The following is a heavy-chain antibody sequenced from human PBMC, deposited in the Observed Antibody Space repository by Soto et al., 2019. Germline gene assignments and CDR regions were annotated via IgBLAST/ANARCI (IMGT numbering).Heavy chain of an antibody. CDR3: ARDPRQDYYDSSANTGAFDI. CDR2: IYSGGST. V-gene: IGHV3-53*01. J-gene: IGHJ3*02. CDR1: GFTVSSHY. D-gene: IGHD3-22*01. Sequence: GGSLRLSCAASGFTVSSHYMSWVRQAPWKGLEWVSVIYSGGSTYYADSVKGRFTISRDNSKNTLYLQMNSLRAEDTAVYYCARDPRQDYYDSSANTGAFDIWGQGTRVTVSS.